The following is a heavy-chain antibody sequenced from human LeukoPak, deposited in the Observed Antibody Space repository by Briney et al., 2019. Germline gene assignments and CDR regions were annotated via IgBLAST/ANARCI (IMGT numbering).Heavy chain of an antibody. V-gene: IGHV1-18*01. D-gene: IGHD2-2*01. CDR3: AREYCSSTSCYGSDY. Sequence: AASVKVSCKASGYTFTSYGISWVRQAPGQGPEWMGWISAYNGNTNYAQKLQGRVTMTTDTSTSTAYMELRSLRSDDTAVYYCAREYCSSTSCYGSDYWGQGTLVTVSS. CDR1: GYTFTSYG. CDR2: ISAYNGNT. J-gene: IGHJ4*02.